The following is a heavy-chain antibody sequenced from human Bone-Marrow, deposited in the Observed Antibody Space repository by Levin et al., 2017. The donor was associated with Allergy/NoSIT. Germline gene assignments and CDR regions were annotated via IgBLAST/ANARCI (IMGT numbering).Heavy chain of an antibody. D-gene: IGHD1-20*01. CDR1: GLSSGSSW. Sequence: GESLKISCVASGLSSGSSWMSWVRQAPGKGLEWVTNIDHDGSVIYFLDSLKGRFTVSRDNAKSSLYLQMNSLTVEDTAVCYCVRDNWNDINWGQGILVTVSS. CDR3: VRDNWNDIN. V-gene: IGHV3-7*01. J-gene: IGHJ4*02. CDR2: IDHDGSVI.